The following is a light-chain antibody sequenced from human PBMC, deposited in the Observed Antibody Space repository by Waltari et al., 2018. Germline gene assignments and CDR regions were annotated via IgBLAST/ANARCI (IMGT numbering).Light chain of an antibody. CDR1: PSVLSSSNNKNY. CDR3: QQYYSTPPIT. CDR2: WAS. V-gene: IGKV4-1*01. Sequence: DIVMTQSPDSLAVSLGERATINCKYSPSVLSSSNNKNYLTWYQQKPGQPPKLLIYWASIRESGVPDRFSGSGSGTDFTLTISSLQAEDVAVYYCQQYYSTPPITFGQGTRLEIK. J-gene: IGKJ5*01.